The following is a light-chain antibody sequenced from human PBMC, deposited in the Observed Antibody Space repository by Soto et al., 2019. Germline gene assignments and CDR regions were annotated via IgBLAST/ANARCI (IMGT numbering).Light chain of an antibody. CDR2: DAS. CDR3: HSYDKWPPGT. CDR1: QSVSTN. J-gene: IGKJ1*01. V-gene: IGKV3D-15*01. Sequence: EIVMTQFPATLSESPGERVTLAWRASQSVSTNVAWYQQKPGEAPRLLIFDASARAVDIPGRFSGSVSGTEFTLTISSLQPEDFAVYFCHSYDKWPPGTFGQGTKVEIK.